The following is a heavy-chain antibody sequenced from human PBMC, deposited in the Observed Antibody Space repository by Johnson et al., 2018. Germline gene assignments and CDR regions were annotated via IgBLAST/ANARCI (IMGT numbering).Heavy chain of an antibody. J-gene: IGHJ3*02. CDR1: GFSFSDAW. CDR2: IKSKTDGGTI. CDR3: GTGSAFDI. Sequence: VQLVESGGGLVKPGGSLRLSCAASGFSFSDAWMSWVRQAQGKGLEWVGRIKSKTDGGTIDYATPVKGRFTISRDDSRNTLFLQMNSLKTEDTAVYYCGTGSAFDIWGQATMVTVSS. V-gene: IGHV3-15*01.